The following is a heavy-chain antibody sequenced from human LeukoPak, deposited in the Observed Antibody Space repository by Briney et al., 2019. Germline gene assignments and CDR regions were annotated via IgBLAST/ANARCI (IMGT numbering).Heavy chain of an antibody. J-gene: IGHJ5*02. D-gene: IGHD5-12*01. V-gene: IGHV4-39*02. Sequence: SETLSLTCTVSGVSISRSNSYWGWIRQPPGKGLEWIGSIYYSGNTYYNTSLKSQVSISIDTSKNQFSLRLTSVTAADAAVYYCAKDNSGYGLTQFDPWGQGTLVTVSS. CDR2: IYYSGNT. CDR3: AKDNSGYGLTQFDP. CDR1: GVSISRSNSY.